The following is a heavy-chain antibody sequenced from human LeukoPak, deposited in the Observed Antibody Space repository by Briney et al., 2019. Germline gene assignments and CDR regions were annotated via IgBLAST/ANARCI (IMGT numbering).Heavy chain of an antibody. CDR2: INGGNGNT. Sequence: ASVKVSCKASRYTFSSYLIRWVRQAPGQRLEWMGWINGGNGNTKYAQKFQDRVTITRDTSASTAYMELSSLRYEDTAVYYCAGTYYSASGSYPYWGQGTLVTVSS. CDR1: RYTFSSYL. V-gene: IGHV1-3*01. CDR3: AGTYYSASGSYPY. D-gene: IGHD3-10*01. J-gene: IGHJ4*02.